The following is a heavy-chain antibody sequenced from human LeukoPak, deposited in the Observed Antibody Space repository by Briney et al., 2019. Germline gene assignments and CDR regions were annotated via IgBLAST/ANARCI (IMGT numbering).Heavy chain of an antibody. Sequence: SVKVSCKASGGTFSSYAISWVRQAPGQGLEWMGRIIPILGIANYAQKFQGRVTITADKSTSTAYMELSSLRSEDTAVYYCAREQLGGWIYYYYGMDVWGQGTTVTVSS. CDR1: GGTFSSYA. CDR3: AREQLGGWIYYYYGMDV. V-gene: IGHV1-69*04. J-gene: IGHJ6*02. CDR2: IIPILGIA. D-gene: IGHD6-6*01.